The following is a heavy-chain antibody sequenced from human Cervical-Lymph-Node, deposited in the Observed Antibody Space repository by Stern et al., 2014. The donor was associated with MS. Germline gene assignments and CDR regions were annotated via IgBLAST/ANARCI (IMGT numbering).Heavy chain of an antibody. J-gene: IGHJ4*02. CDR2: VSHEDSKQ. V-gene: IGHV3-30-3*01. D-gene: IGHD2-15*01. Sequence: QVQLVESGGGVVQPGRSLRLSCAASGFIFSNYAMHWVRQAPGKGLDWVAFVSHEDSKQFYADSGKGRITFSKDNANNTLYLQMNSLRPEDTAVYYCGRDTCRGGGCYFRYWGQGILITVSS. CDR3: GRDTCRGGGCYFRY. CDR1: GFIFSNYA.